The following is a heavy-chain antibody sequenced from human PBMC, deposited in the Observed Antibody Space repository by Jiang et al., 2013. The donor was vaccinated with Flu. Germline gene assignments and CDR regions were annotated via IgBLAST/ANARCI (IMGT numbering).Heavy chain of an antibody. CDR3: ARDYPSGYYTGIGYYYYYGMDV. CDR1: GGSISSYY. Sequence: GSGLVKPSETLSLTCTVSGGSISSYYWSWIRQPAGKGLEWIGRIYTSGSTNYNPSLKSRVTMSVDTSKNQFSLKLSSVTAADTAVYYCARDYPSGYYTGIGYYYYYGMDVWGQGTTVTVSS. CDR2: IYTSGST. V-gene: IGHV4-4*07. D-gene: IGHD3-3*01. J-gene: IGHJ6*02.